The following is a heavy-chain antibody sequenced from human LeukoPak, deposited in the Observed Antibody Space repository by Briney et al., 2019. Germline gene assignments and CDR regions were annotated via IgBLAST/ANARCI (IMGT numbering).Heavy chain of an antibody. CDR3: AKDLLEAAGYAFDI. J-gene: IGHJ3*02. Sequence: PGRSLRLSCAASGFTFSSYGMHWVRQAPGKGLEWVAVISYDGSNKYYADSVKGRFTISRDNSKNTQYLQMNSLRAEDTAVYYCAKDLLEAAGYAFDIWGQGTMVTVSS. CDR1: GFTFSSYG. D-gene: IGHD3-3*01. CDR2: ISYDGSNK. V-gene: IGHV3-30*18.